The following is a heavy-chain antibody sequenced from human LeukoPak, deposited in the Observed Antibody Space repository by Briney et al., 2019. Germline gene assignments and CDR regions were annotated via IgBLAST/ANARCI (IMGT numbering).Heavy chain of an antibody. D-gene: IGHD2-2*01. J-gene: IGHJ4*02. V-gene: IGHV3-53*01. CDR3: AKTGEGHVVPAAFFDY. CDR2: IYSGGST. Sequence: GGSLRLSCAASGFTVSSNYMSWVRQAPGKGLEWVSVIYSGGSTYYADSVKGRFTISRDNSKNTLYLQMNSLRAEDTAVYYCAKTGEGHVVPAAFFDYWGQGTLVTVSS. CDR1: GFTVSSNY.